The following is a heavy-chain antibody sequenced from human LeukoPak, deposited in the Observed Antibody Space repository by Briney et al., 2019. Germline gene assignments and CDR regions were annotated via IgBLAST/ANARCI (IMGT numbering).Heavy chain of an antibody. CDR3: ARGPWFGETTFDY. CDR1: GGSVSSGSYY. V-gene: IGHV4-61*01. Sequence: PSETLFLTCTVSGGSVSSGSYYWSWIRQPPGKGLEWIGYIYYSGSTNYNPSLKSRVTISVDTSKNQFSLKLSSVTAADTAVYYCARGPWFGETTFDYWGQGTLVTVSS. D-gene: IGHD3-10*01. CDR2: IYYSGST. J-gene: IGHJ4*02.